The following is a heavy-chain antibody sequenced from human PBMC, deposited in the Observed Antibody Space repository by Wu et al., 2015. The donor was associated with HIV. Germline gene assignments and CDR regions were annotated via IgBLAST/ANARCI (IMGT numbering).Heavy chain of an antibody. CDR1: GGTFNSYG. J-gene: IGHJ4*02. Sequence: QVQLEQSGTEMKKPGSSAKVSCKASGGTFNSYGISWVRQAPGQGLEWMGRIIPIFATAHYAQKFQDRLNISADELTGTAYMELSSLRSEDTAVYYCARESWAYGSGSSFDYVGPGNSGHRLL. D-gene: IGHD3-10*01. CDR2: IIPIFATA. CDR3: ARESWAYGSGSSFDY. V-gene: IGHV1-69*13.